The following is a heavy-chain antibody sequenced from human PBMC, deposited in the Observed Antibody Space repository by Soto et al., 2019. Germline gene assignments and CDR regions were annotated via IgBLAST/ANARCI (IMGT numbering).Heavy chain of an antibody. CDR1: GFSFSNYW. J-gene: IGHJ6*02. CDR3: ARAPPGDLYGMDV. V-gene: IGHV3-21*01. D-gene: IGHD2-21*02. Sequence: GGSLRLSCAASGFSFSNYWMHWVRQAPGKGLVWVSSISGRSKYIHYADSLKGRFTISRDNAKKSLYLQMNSLRADDTAVYYCARAPPGDLYGMDVWGQGTAVTVSS. CDR2: ISGRSKYI.